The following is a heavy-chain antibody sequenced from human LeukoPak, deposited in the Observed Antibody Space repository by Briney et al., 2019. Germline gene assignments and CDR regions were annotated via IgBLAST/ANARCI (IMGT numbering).Heavy chain of an antibody. CDR2: MNPNSGNT. CDR1: GYTFTSYD. Sequence: ASVKVSCKASGYTFTSYDINWVRQATGQGLEWMGWMNPNSGNTGYAQKFQGRVTMTRNTSISTAYMELSSLRSEDTAVYYCARDQEVLRFLEWLLLFDYWGQGTLVTVSS. V-gene: IGHV1-8*01. CDR3: ARDQEVLRFLEWLLLFDY. D-gene: IGHD3-3*01. J-gene: IGHJ4*02.